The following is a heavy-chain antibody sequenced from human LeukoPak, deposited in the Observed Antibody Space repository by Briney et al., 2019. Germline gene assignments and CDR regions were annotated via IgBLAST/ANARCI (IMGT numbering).Heavy chain of an antibody. J-gene: IGHJ4*02. D-gene: IGHD2-2*01. CDR2: ISGSDGST. CDR1: GFTFSSYA. V-gene: IGHV3-23*01. Sequence: AGGSLRLSCAASGFTFSSYAMTWVRQAPDKGLEWVSAISGSDGSTYYADSVKGQFTISRDDSQNTLYLQMNSLGAEDTAVYYCAKVETSGGANCYALDYWGQGTLVTVSS. CDR3: AKVETSGGANCYALDY.